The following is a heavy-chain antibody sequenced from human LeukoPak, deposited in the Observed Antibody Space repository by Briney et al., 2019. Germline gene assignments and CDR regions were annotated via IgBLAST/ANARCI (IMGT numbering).Heavy chain of an antibody. CDR2: IYYSGST. D-gene: IGHD3-16*01. CDR1: GGSISSYY. J-gene: IGHJ4*02. CDR3: ARGDSYDSFDY. V-gene: IGHV4-59*01. Sequence: SETLSLTCTVSGGSISSYYWSWIRQPPGKGLEWIGYIYYSGSTNYNPSLKSRVTISVDTSKNQFSLKLRSVTAADTAVYFCARGDSYDSFDYWGLGTLVTVSS.